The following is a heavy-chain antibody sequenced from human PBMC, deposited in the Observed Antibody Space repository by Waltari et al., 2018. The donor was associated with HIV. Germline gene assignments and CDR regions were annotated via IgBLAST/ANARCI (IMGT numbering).Heavy chain of an antibody. CDR2: MNPNSDNT. D-gene: IGHD5-18*01. CDR3: ARLLRGFSYGGAFDL. J-gene: IGHJ3*01. Sequence: QAQLVQSGAEVKKPGASVKVSCKASGYTFTSHDINWVRQATGQGLEWMGWMNPNSDNTGYAQMFQGRVTMTRNTSINTAYMELSSLKSEDTAVYYCARLLRGFSYGGAFDLWGQGTVVIVSS. V-gene: IGHV1-8*01. CDR1: GYTFTSHD.